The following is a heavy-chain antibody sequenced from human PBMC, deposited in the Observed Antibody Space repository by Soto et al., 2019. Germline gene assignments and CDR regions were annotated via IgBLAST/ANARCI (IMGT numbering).Heavy chain of an antibody. Sequence: QVHLVQSGAEVKNPGSSVKVSCKASGGTFSSYTISWVRQAPGQGLEWMGGISPILGTANYAQKFQGRVTITADESTNTAYMELSSLRSEDTAVYYCARQVSPTSYDYVWGSYPIVYFDYWGQGTLVTVSS. CDR1: GGTFSSYT. CDR2: ISPILGTA. V-gene: IGHV1-69*16. J-gene: IGHJ4*02. CDR3: ARQVSPTSYDYVWGSYPIVYFDY. D-gene: IGHD3-16*01.